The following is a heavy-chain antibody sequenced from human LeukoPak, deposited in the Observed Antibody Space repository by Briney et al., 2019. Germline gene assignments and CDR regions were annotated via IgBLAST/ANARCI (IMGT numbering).Heavy chain of an antibody. D-gene: IGHD6-13*01. Sequence: SETLSLTCTVSGGSISSYYWSWIRQPPGKGLEWIGYIYHSGSTYYNPSLKSRVTISVDRSKNQFSLKLSSVTAADTAVYYCARGHSSSWYNWFDPWGQGTLVTVSS. J-gene: IGHJ5*02. V-gene: IGHV4-59*12. CDR2: IYHSGST. CDR3: ARGHSSSWYNWFDP. CDR1: GGSISSYY.